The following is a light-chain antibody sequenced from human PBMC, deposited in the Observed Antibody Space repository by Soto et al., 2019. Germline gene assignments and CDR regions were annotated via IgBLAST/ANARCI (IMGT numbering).Light chain of an antibody. CDR3: QSYDDSLRRNVV. CDR2: QDN. Sequence: SYELTQPPSVSVSPGQTTSITCSGDKLGDKYACWYQQKPGQSPVLVIYQDNKRPSGIPERFSGSNSGNTATLTITGLQAEDEADYFCQSYDDSLRRNVVFGGGTKLTVL. CDR1: KLGDKY. J-gene: IGLJ2*01. V-gene: IGLV3-1*01.